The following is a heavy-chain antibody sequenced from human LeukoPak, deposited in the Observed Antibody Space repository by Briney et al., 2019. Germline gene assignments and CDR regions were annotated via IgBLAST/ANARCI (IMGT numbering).Heavy chain of an antibody. J-gene: IGHJ3*02. V-gene: IGHV3-48*01. Sequence: PGGSLRLSCAASGFTFSSYSMNWVRQAPGKGLEWVSYISSSSSTIYYADSVKGRFTISRDNAKNSLYLQMNSLRAEDTAVYYCARDQDWAAGSQTDAFDIWGQGTMVTVSS. CDR2: ISSSSSTI. CDR1: GFTFSSYS. D-gene: IGHD6-13*01. CDR3: ARDQDWAAGSQTDAFDI.